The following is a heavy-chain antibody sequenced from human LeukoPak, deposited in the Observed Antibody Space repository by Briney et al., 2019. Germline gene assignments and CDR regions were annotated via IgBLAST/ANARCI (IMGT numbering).Heavy chain of an antibody. Sequence: PGRSLRLSCTASGFTFSSYGMHWVRQAPGKGLEWVALISYDATNKYYADSVKGRFTISRDNSKNTLYLQMNSLRAEDTAVYYCAKSSDILTGYYSHFEYWGQGTLVTVSS. CDR2: ISYDATNK. CDR1: GFTFSSYG. D-gene: IGHD3-9*01. J-gene: IGHJ4*02. V-gene: IGHV3-30*18. CDR3: AKSSDILTGYYSHFEY.